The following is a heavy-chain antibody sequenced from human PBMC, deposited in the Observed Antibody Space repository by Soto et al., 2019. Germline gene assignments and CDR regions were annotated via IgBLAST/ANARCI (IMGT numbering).Heavy chain of an antibody. D-gene: IGHD3-10*01. CDR1: GLTLGDPA. J-gene: IGHJ6*02. Sequence: GGSMKLSSAASGLTLGDPAISWARQTTGEGLEWVSVISGGGGITYYEDSVKGRFTISRDNAKNTLYLQMNSLRAEDTAVYYCAKGLLIMVRKVIIPPQYYYGMDVWGQGTTVTVSS. CDR2: ISGGGGIT. V-gene: IGHV3-23*01. CDR3: AKGLLIMVRKVIIPPQYYYGMDV.